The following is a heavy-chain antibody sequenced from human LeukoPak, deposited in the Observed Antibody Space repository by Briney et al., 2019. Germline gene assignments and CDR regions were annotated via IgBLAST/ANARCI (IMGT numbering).Heavy chain of an antibody. CDR2: IYYSGST. CDR1: GGSISSYY. Sequence: SETLSLTCSVSGGSISSYYWNWIRQPPGKGLEWIGYIYYSGSTNYNPSLKSRVTISVDTSKNQFSLKLSSVTAADTAVYYCAREGSSSWYYFDYWGQGTLVTVSS. V-gene: IGHV4-59*01. J-gene: IGHJ4*02. D-gene: IGHD6-13*01. CDR3: AREGSSSWYYFDY.